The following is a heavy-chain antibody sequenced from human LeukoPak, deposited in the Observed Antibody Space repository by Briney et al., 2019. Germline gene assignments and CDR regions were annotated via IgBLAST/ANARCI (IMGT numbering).Heavy chain of an antibody. V-gene: IGHV7-4-1*02. CDR1: GYTFTSYA. Sequence: ASVKVSCKASGYTFTSYAMNWVRQAPGQGLEWMGWINTNTGNPTYAQGFTGRFVFSLDTSVSTAYLQISSLKAEDTAVYYCARDPAVLWFGELLPIWFDPWGQGTLVTVSS. J-gene: IGHJ5*02. CDR2: INTNTGNP. D-gene: IGHD3-10*01. CDR3: ARDPAVLWFGELLPIWFDP.